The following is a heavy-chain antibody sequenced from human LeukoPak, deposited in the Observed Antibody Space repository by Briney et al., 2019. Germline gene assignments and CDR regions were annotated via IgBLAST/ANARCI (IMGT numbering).Heavy chain of an antibody. V-gene: IGHV3-30-3*01. Sequence: GGSLRLSCAASGFTFSSYAMHWVRQAPGKGLEWVAVISYDGSNKYYADSVKGRFTISRDNSKNTLYLQMNSLRAEDTAVYYCARDQGVRGLFDYWGQGTLVTVSS. CDR3: ARDQGVRGLFDY. J-gene: IGHJ4*02. D-gene: IGHD3-10*01. CDR2: ISYDGSNK. CDR1: GFTFSSYA.